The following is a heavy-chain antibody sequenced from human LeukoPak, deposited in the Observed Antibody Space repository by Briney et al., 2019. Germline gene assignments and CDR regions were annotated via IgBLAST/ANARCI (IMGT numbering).Heavy chain of an antibody. CDR1: GFTFSCYG. V-gene: IGHV3-33*01. J-gene: IGHJ4*02. CDR2: IWFDGSNK. CDR3: ARDRDWGCSYCSY. Sequence: GGSLRLSCAASGFTFSCYGMHWVRQAPGKGLEWVAVIWFDGSNKYYADSVKGRFTISRDNSKNTLYLQMNSLRAEDTAVYYCARDRDWGCSYCSYWGQGTLVTVSS. D-gene: IGHD7-27*01.